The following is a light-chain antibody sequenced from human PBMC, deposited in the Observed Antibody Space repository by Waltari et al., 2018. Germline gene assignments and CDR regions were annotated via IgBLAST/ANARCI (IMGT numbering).Light chain of an antibody. CDR1: QGVSSY. V-gene: IGKV3-11*01. CDR2: DAS. Sequence: SFEASQGVSSYLAWYQQKLGQAPRLLIYDASNRATGIPARFSGSGSGTDFTLTISSLDPEDFAVYYCQQRSNWPLTFGGGTKVEIK. CDR3: QQRSNWPLT. J-gene: IGKJ4*01.